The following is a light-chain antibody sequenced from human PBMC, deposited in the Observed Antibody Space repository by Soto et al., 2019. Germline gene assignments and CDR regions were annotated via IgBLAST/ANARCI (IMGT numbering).Light chain of an antibody. CDR2: GAS. CDR3: QQYNYWPRT. Sequence: EIVMTQSPATLSVSPGERATLSCRASQSVRSNLAWYQQKPGQAPRLLIYGASTRATGIPARLSGSGSGTEFTLTISSLLSEDFAIYNCQQYNYWPRTFGQGTKV. V-gene: IGKV3-15*01. CDR1: QSVRSN. J-gene: IGKJ1*01.